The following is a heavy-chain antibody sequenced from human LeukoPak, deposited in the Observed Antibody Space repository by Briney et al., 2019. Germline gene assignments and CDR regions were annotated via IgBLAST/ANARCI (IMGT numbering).Heavy chain of an antibody. CDR1: GGSISSSSYY. CDR3: ARLGGAFDI. J-gene: IGHJ3*02. D-gene: IGHD1-26*01. V-gene: IGHV4-39*01. Sequence: SETLSLTCTVSGGSISSSSYYWGWIRQPPGKGLEWIGSIYYSGNTYYNPSLKSRVTISVDTSKNQFSLRLSSVTAADTAVYYCARLGGAFDIWSQATMVTVSS. CDR2: IYYSGNT.